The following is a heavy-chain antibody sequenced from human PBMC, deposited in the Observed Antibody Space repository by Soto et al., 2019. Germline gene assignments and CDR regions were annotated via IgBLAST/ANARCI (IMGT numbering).Heavy chain of an antibody. V-gene: IGHV1-3*01. CDR2: INAGKGNT. J-gene: IGHJ4*02. CDR3: AREGDLLLDY. D-gene: IGHD2-15*01. Sequence: QVQLVQSGAEVKKPGASVKVSCKASGYTFTSYAMHWVRQAPGQRLEWMGWINAGKGNTQYSQKFQGRVTITRDTSASTAYMELSSLRSEDTAVYYCAREGDLLLDYWGQGTLVTVSS. CDR1: GYTFTSYA.